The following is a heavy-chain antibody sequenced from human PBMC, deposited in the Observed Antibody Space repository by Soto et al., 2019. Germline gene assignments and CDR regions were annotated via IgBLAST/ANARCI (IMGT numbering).Heavy chain of an antibody. V-gene: IGHV1-3*01. D-gene: IGHD2-21*01. Sequence: QVQLVQSGAELKKPGASVNISCQASGFTFSDTLINWVRQGPGQRLEWMGWINPANGNTRYSESFQGRVTISSLSSASTAHVALSDLTSEDTAVYYCARDILSVGPRANDAFDLWGQGTMITVSS. CDR2: INPANGNT. J-gene: IGHJ3*01. CDR3: ARDILSVGPRANDAFDL. CDR1: GFTFSDTL.